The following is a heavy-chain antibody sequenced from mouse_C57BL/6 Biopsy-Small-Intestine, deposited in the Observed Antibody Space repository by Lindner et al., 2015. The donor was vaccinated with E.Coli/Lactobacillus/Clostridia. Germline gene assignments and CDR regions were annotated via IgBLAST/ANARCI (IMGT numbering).Heavy chain of an antibody. Sequence: VQLQESGPELVKPGASVKISCKASGYAFSSSWINWVKQRPGKGLEWIGRIYPGDGDTNYNGKFKGKATLTADKSSSTAYMQLSSLTSEDSAVYFCARCYDYDGPDYWGQGTTLTVSS. J-gene: IGHJ2*01. V-gene: IGHV1-82*01. CDR3: ARCYDYDGPDY. CDR1: GYAFSSSW. D-gene: IGHD2-4*01. CDR2: IYPGDGDT.